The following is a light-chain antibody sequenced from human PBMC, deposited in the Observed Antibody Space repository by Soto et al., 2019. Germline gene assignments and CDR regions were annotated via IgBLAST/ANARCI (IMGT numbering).Light chain of an antibody. Sequence: DIQMTQSPSTLSASVGDRVTITCRASQSISSWLAWYQQKPGKAPKLLIDDASSLESGVPSRFSGSGSGTEFTLTISSLQPDDFATYYCQQYNSYSLTFGQGTRLEIK. CDR2: DAS. CDR3: QQYNSYSLT. J-gene: IGKJ5*01. V-gene: IGKV1-5*01. CDR1: QSISSW.